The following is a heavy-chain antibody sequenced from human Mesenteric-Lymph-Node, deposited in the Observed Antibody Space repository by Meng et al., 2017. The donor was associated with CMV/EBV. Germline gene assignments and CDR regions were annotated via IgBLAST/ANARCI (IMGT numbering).Heavy chain of an antibody. CDR2: INYSGST. D-gene: IGHD2-15*01. V-gene: IGHV4-59*01. CDR1: GGSISSYY. CDR3: SRAPRYCRVGSCYPNTYYYGMDF. J-gene: IGHJ6*02. Sequence: SETLSITCSVSGGSISSYYWSWIRQPPGKGLEWIGYINYSGSTNYNPSLKSRVTMSIDMSKDKFSLQLMSVTAADTAVSYFSRAPRYCRVGSCYPNTYYYGMDFWLQAPTVPFSS.